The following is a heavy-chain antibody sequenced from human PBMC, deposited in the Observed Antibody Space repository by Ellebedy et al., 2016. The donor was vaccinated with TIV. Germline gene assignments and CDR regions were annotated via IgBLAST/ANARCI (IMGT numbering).Heavy chain of an antibody. CDR3: ARATSGFDY. V-gene: IGHV3-13*01. CDR2: ITSAGDT. D-gene: IGHD5-24*01. J-gene: IGHJ4*02. Sequence: GESLKIPCAASGFTFSSHDLHWVRQPTGKGLEWVSGITSAGDTYYLGSVKGRFIISRDSAKYSLYLQMNSLRAEDTAVYYCARATSGFDYWGQGALATVSS. CDR1: GFTFSSHD.